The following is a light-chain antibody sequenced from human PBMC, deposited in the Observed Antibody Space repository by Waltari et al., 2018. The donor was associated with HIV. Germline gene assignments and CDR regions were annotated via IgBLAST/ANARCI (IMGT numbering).Light chain of an antibody. CDR3: QAWDSSTVV. Sequence: SYELTQPPSVSVSPGQTASITSSGDKLGDKYACWYQQKPGQSPVLVISQDSKRPSGIPERFSGSNSGNTATLTISGTQTLDEADYYGQAWDSSTVVFGGGTKLTVL. CDR1: KLGDKY. V-gene: IGLV3-1*01. CDR2: QDS. J-gene: IGLJ2*01.